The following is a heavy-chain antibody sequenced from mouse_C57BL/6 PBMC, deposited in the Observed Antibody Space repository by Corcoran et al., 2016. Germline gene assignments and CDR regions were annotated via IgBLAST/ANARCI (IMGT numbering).Heavy chain of an antibody. Sequence: VQLQQSGAELMKPGAALKLSCRATCCTFTAYWIEGVKQRPGDGLEWSGEIVPGSGSTNYNEKIKGKTTFTAATSSNTAYMQLSSLTTEDSAIYYCARDPYDYEAYWGQGTMVTVSA. CDR2: IVPGSGST. J-gene: IGHJ3*01. CDR1: CCTFTAYW. D-gene: IGHD2-4*01. V-gene: IGHV1-9*01. CDR3: ARDPYDYEAY.